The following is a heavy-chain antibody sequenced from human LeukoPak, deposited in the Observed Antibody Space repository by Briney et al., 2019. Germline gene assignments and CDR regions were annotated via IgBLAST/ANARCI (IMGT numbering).Heavy chain of an antibody. Sequence: GGSLTLSCAGSGFSFSTYSMNWVRQAPGKGLEWVSGITGSGANTCYADSVKGRFTISRDNSKNTLYLRMNSLRAEDTAVYYCYYYDSSGFYPQTKIDYWGQGTLVTVSS. CDR2: ITGSGANT. D-gene: IGHD3-22*01. CDR1: GFSFSTYS. V-gene: IGHV3-23*01. J-gene: IGHJ4*02. CDR3: YYYDSSGFYPQTKIDY.